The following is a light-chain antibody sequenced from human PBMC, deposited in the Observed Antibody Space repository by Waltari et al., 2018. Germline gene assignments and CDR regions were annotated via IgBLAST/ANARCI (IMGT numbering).Light chain of an antibody. CDR3: QQYNNFLSLT. V-gene: IGKV1-5*03. J-gene: IGKJ4*01. Sequence: DIQMTQSPSALSASIGDRVTITCRASQSVRTSLAWYQQKPGTDPKLLIYKASTLESGVPSRFSGSGSGTEFTLTISSLQPDDFASYYCQQYNNFLSLTFGGGTKVEIK. CDR2: KAS. CDR1: QSVRTS.